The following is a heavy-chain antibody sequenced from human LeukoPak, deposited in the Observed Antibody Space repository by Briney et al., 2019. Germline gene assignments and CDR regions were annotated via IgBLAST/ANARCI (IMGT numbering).Heavy chain of an antibody. CDR2: ISYRGST. CDR1: GDLSTYY. J-gene: IGHJ3*02. Sequence: SETLSLTCTVSGDLSTYYWSWIRQPPGKGLEWIAYISYRGSTTYNPSLRSRVTMSVDTSRNQFSLKLSSVTAADTAVYYCARSRSGYSYEHGAFEIWGQGTMVTVSS. V-gene: IGHV4-59*01. D-gene: IGHD5-12*01. CDR3: ARSRSGYSYEHGAFEI.